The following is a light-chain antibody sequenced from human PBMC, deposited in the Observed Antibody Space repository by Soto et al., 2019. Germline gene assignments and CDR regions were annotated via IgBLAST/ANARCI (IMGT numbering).Light chain of an antibody. CDR2: EVT. CDR3: ISYTGSSTSYV. Sequence: QSALTQPASVSWSPGQSISISCTGPSSDVGSYNHVAWYQQLPGKTPKLIIYEVTYRPSGVSHRFSSSKSGNTASLTISGLHAEDEADYFCISYTGSSTSYVFGSGTKVTVL. V-gene: IGLV2-14*01. CDR1: SSDVGSYNH. J-gene: IGLJ1*01.